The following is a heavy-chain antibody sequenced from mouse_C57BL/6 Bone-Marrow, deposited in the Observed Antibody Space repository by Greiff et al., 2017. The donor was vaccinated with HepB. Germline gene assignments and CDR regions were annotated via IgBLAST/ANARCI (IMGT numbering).Heavy chain of an antibody. J-gene: IGHJ2*01. Sequence: QVHVKQPGAELVRPGSSVKLSCKASGYTFTSYWMHWVKQRPIQGLEWIGNIDPSDSETHYNQKFKDKATLTVDKSSSTDYMQLSSLTSEDSAVYYGARRGSYYDYDRFDYWGQGTTLTVSA. V-gene: IGHV1-52*01. D-gene: IGHD2-4*01. CDR1: GYTFTSYW. CDR2: IDPSDSET. CDR3: ARRGSYYDYDRFDY.